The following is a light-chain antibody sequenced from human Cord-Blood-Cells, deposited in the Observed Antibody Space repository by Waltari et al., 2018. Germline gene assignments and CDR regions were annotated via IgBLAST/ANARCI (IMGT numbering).Light chain of an antibody. CDR3: QQYYSTPLT. CDR2: WAS. J-gene: IGKJ4*02. CDR1: QGVLYSSNNKNY. V-gene: IGKV4-1*01. Sequence: DIVMTQSPDSLAVSLGERATINCKSSQGVLYSSNNKNYLAWYQQKPGQPPKLLMYWASTRGSGVPDRFSGSGSGTDFTLTISSLQAEDVAVYYCQQYYSTPLTFGGGTKVEIK.